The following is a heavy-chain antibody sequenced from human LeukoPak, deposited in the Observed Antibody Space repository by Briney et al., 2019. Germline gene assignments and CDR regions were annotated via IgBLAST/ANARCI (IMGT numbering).Heavy chain of an antibody. J-gene: IGHJ4*02. V-gene: IGHV3-30*03. CDR1: GFTFRNCG. CDR2: ISADGNNE. Sequence: GGSLRLSCVASGFTFRNCGMTWVRQAPGKGLEWVAVISADGNNEHYADSAKGRFTLSRDNAKSTAYLQMNSLRSEDTAVYYCARNDPDSSEDWGQGTLVTVSS. CDR3: ARNDPDSSED. D-gene: IGHD3-22*01.